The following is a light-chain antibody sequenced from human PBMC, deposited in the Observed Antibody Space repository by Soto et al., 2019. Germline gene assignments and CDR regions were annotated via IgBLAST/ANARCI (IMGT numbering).Light chain of an antibody. CDR2: RND. CDR3: AVWDASLSGHV. V-gene: IGLV1-47*01. J-gene: IGLJ1*01. Sequence: QSALTQPPSASGTPGQRATISCSGSSSNIGGYDVHWYQHLPGTAPKVLIYRNDQRPSGVPDRFSGSKSGTSASLAISGLRSEDEADYYCAVWDASLSGHVFGTGPKVTVL. CDR1: SSNIGGYD.